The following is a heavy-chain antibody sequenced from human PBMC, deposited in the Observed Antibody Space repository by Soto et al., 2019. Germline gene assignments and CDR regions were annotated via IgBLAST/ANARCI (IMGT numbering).Heavy chain of an antibody. CDR1: GYTFTTYD. J-gene: IGHJ6*03. CDR2: MNPNSGNT. V-gene: IGHV1-8*01. Sequence: ASVKVSCKASGYTFTTYDINWVRQATGQGLEWMGWMNPNSGNTGYAQKFQGRVTMTRSTSINTAYMELSSLTSEDTAVYYCARGLGYYYYMDVWGKGTTVTVSS. CDR3: ARGLGYYYYMDV.